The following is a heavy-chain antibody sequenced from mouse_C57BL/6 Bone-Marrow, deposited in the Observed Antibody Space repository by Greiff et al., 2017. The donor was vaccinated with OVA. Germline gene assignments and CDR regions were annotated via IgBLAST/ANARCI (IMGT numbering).Heavy chain of an antibody. CDR3: AKGTSLRYWCFDV. V-gene: IGHV1-81*01. CDR2: IYPRSGNT. CDR1: GYTFTSYG. D-gene: IGHD1-1*01. Sequence: VQLQQSGAELARPGASVKLSCKASGYTFTSYGISWVKQRTGQGLEWIGEIYPRSGNTYYNEKFTGKATLTAAKASSTAYMELRSLTSEDSAVYFCAKGTSLRYWCFDVWGTGTTVTVSS. J-gene: IGHJ1*03.